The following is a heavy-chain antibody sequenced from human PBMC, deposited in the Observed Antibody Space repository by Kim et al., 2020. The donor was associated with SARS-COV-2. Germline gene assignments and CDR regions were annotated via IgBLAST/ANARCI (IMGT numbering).Heavy chain of an antibody. J-gene: IGHJ4*02. V-gene: IGHV3-15*01. CDR1: GFTFSDTW. CDR2: IKSKTDGGTT. D-gene: IGHD6-13*01. CDR3: TTVVRITAGGTGGHLDY. Sequence: GGSLRLSCAASGFTFSDTWMSWVRQAPGKGLEWVGRIKSKTDGGTTDYAAPVTGRFTISRDDSKNMLYLQMNSLKTKDTAMYYCTTVVRITAGGTGGHLDYWGQGTLVTVSS.